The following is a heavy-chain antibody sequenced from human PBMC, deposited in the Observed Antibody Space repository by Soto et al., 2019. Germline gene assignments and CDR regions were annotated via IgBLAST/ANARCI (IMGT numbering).Heavy chain of an antibody. V-gene: IGHV4-30-4*01. CDR1: GGSISSGDYY. CDR3: ARDSSDTAMVTGYYYYGMDV. Sequence: SSETLSLTCTVSGGSISSGDYYWSWIRQPPGKGLEWIGYIYYSGSTYYNPSLKSRVTISVDTSKNQFSLKLSSVTAADTAVYYCARDSSDTAMVTGYYYYGMDVWGQGTTVTSP. D-gene: IGHD5-18*01. J-gene: IGHJ6*02. CDR2: IYYSGST.